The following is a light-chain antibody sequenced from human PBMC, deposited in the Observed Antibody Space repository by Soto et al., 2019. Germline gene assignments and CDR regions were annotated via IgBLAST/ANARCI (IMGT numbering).Light chain of an antibody. Sequence: EIVMTQSPATLSVSPGERATLSCRASQSVGSDLAWYQQKPGQAPRLVIYDIFTRATGIPDRFSGSGSGTDFTLTISRLEPEDFTVYYCHHYETFGQGTKVDIK. V-gene: IGKV3D-15*01. CDR3: HHYET. J-gene: IGKJ1*01. CDR2: DIF. CDR1: QSVGSD.